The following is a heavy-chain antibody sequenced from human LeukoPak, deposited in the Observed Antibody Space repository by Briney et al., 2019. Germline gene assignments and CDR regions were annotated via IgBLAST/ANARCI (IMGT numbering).Heavy chain of an antibody. D-gene: IGHD6-19*01. J-gene: IGHJ4*02. CDR2: ISSTSSVI. V-gene: IGHV3-21*04. Sequence: GGSLRLSCAASGFTFSSFSINWVRQAPGNGLEWVSSISSTSSVIFYAGSVKGRFTISRDNSKRTLFLQMNSLRAEDTAIYYCAKARYTSGWYVFDYWGRGTRVTVSS. CDR1: GFTFSSFS. CDR3: AKARYTSGWYVFDY.